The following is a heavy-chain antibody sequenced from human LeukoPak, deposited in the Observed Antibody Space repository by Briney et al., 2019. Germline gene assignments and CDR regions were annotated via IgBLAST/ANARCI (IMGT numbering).Heavy chain of an antibody. CDR3: AGGVVAATAGPPFDF. CDR2: IIPIFGTA. J-gene: IGHJ4*02. V-gene: IGHV1-69*13. CDR1: GGTFSSYA. D-gene: IGHD2-15*01. Sequence: ASVKVSCKASGGTFSSYAISWVRQAPGQGLEWMGGIIPIFGTANYAQKFQGRVTITADESTSTAYMELSSVRSEDTAVYYCAGGVVAATAGPPFDFWGQGTLVTVSS.